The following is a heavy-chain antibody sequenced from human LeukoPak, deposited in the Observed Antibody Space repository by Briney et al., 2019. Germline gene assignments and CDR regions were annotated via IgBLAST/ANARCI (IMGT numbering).Heavy chain of an antibody. CDR3: ARGSPHELLDY. CDR1: GGSISSGSYY. Sequence: SQTLSLTCTVSGGSISSGSYYWSWIRQPAGKGLEWIGRIYTSGSTNYNPSLKSRVTISVDTSKNQFSLKLSSVTAADTAVYYCARGSPHELLDYWGQGTLVTVSS. J-gene: IGHJ4*02. V-gene: IGHV4-61*02. D-gene: IGHD4-23*01. CDR2: IYTSGST.